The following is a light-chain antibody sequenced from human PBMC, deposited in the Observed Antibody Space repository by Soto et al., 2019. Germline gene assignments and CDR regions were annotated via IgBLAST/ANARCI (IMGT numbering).Light chain of an antibody. CDR2: DVS. Sequence: QSALTQPASVSGSPGQSITISCSGTSSDAGGSNYVSWYQQHPGEAPKLMIYDVSYRPSGVSNRFSGSKSANTASLTISGLQAEDEADYFCSSYTSSAPGVLFGGGTKLTVL. J-gene: IGLJ2*01. CDR1: SSDAGGSNY. V-gene: IGLV2-14*03. CDR3: SSYTSSAPGVL.